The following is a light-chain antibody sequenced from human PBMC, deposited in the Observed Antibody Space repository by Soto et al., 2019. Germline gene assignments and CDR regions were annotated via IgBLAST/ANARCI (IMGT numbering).Light chain of an antibody. J-gene: IGKJ1*01. CDR3: LQARRTPWT. Sequence: DTVMTPSPLSLPVTPGEPASISCRSSQSLLHSNGYNYLDWYLQKPGQSPQLLIYLGSNRASGVPDRFSGSGSGTDFTLKISRVEAEDVGVYYCLQARRTPWTFGQGTKVEI. CDR2: LGS. CDR1: QSLLHSNGYNY. V-gene: IGKV2-28*01.